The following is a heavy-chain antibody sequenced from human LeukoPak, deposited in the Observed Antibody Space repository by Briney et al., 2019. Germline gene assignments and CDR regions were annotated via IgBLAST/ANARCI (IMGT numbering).Heavy chain of an antibody. J-gene: IGHJ6*02. CDR1: GGSFSGNY. D-gene: IGHD4-11*01. CDR3: ARGDDSNYYYYGMDV. CDR2: IKHGGST. Sequence: PSETLSLTCAVYGGSFSGNYWSWVRQPPRKGLEWIGEIKHGGSTNYNPSLKSRVTISVDTSKNQFSLKLSSVTAADTAVYYCARGDDSNYYYYGMDVWGQGTTVTVSS. V-gene: IGHV4-34*01.